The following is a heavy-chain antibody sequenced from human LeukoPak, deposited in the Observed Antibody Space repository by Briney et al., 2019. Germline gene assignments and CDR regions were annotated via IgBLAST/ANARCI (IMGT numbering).Heavy chain of an antibody. V-gene: IGHV1-18*04. CDR2: ISAYNGNT. J-gene: IGHJ5*02. Sequence: ASVKVSCKASGYTFTSYGISWVRQAPGQGLEWMEWISAYNGNTNYAQKLQGRVTMTTDTSTSTAYMELRSLRSDDTAVYYCARDLMYCSSTSCYGNWFDPWGQGTLVTVSS. D-gene: IGHD2-2*01. CDR1: GYTFTSYG. CDR3: ARDLMYCSSTSCYGNWFDP.